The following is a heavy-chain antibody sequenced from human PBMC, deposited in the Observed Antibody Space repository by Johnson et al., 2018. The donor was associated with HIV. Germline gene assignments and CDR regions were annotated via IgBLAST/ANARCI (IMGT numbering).Heavy chain of an antibody. Sequence: VLLVESGGGLVRPGGSLRLSCAASGFTVSSNYMSWVRQAPGKGLEWVSVIYSGGSTYYADSVKGRFTIHTDHSKNTLYLQMNSLRAEDTAVYYCARGGNRYYNFWSGYYRDAFDIWGQGTMVTVSS. CDR3: ARGGNRYYNFWSGYYRDAFDI. CDR1: GFTVSSNY. J-gene: IGHJ3*02. D-gene: IGHD3-3*01. V-gene: IGHV3-66*01. CDR2: IYSGGST.